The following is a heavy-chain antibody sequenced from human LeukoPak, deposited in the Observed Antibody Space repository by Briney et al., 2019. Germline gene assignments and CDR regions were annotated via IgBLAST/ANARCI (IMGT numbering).Heavy chain of an antibody. CDR1: GLTFSGYY. V-gene: IGHV1-2*02. Sequence: ASVKVSCKASGLTFSGYYMHWVRQAPGQGLEWMGWINPNSGGTNYAQKFQGRVTMTRDTSISTAYMELSRLRSDDTAVYYCARAKPLIAAAGTLDYWGQGTLVTVSS. J-gene: IGHJ4*02. D-gene: IGHD6-13*01. CDR2: INPNSGGT. CDR3: ARAKPLIAAAGTLDY.